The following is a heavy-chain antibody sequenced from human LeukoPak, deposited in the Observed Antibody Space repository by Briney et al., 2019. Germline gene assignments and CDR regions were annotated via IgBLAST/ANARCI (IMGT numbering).Heavy chain of an antibody. CDR1: GFTFDDYG. CDR3: ARTPSGGYYYYYYMDV. J-gene: IGHJ6*03. Sequence: GGSLRLSCAASGFTFDDYGMSWVRQAPGKGLEWVSGINWNGGSTGYADSVKGRFTISRDNAKNSLYLQMNSLRAEDTALYYCARTPSGGYYYYYYMDVWGKGTAVTVSS. V-gene: IGHV3-20*04. CDR2: INWNGGST. D-gene: IGHD5-12*01.